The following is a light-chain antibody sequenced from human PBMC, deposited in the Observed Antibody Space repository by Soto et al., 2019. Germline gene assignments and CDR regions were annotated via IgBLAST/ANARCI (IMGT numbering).Light chain of an antibody. CDR1: SSDVGGYNF. V-gene: IGLV2-23*02. CDR2: EVS. CDR3: CSFAGPTTHVV. J-gene: IGLJ2*01. Sequence: QSALTQPASVSGSPGKSITISCTGTSSDVGGYNFVSWYQQHPGKAPKLIIYEVSKRPSGVSDRFSGSKSGDTASLTISGLQDEDEADYHCCSFAGPTTHVVFGGGTKLTVL.